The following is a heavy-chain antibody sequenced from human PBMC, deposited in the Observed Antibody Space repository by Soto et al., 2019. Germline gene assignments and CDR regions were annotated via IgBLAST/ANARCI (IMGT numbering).Heavy chain of an antibody. D-gene: IGHD2-15*01. CDR2: ISYDGSNK. Sequence: QVQLVESGGGVVQPGRSLRLSCAASGFTFSSDAMHWVRQAPGKGLEWVAVISYDGSNKYYADSVKGRFTISRDNSKNTLYLQMNSLRAEDTAVYYCAREEGYDGQFDYWGQGTLVTVSS. V-gene: IGHV3-30-3*01. CDR3: AREEGYDGQFDY. J-gene: IGHJ4*02. CDR1: GFTFSSDA.